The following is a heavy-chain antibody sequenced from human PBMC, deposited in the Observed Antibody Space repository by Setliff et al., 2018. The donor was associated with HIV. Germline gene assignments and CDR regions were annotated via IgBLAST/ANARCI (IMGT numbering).Heavy chain of an antibody. CDR2: VSSRGDT. D-gene: IGHD5-12*01. Sequence: SETLSLTCTVSDSGTYYWSWIRQPAGKGLEWIGRVSSRGDTNYNPSLKSRVTMSVDTSKNQFSLKLTSVTASDTAVYYCARVGGEMATIAGAFDIWGQGTMVTV. CDR1: DSGTYY. J-gene: IGHJ3*02. V-gene: IGHV4-4*07. CDR3: ARVGGEMATIAGAFDI.